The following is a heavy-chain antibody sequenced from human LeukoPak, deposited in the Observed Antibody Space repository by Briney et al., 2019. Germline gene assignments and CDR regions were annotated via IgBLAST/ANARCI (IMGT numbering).Heavy chain of an antibody. CDR3: ARLGRCSSTSCFDP. Sequence: PSETLSHTXAVSGYSISSGYYWGWMRQPPGKGLEWIGSIYHSGSTYYNPSLKSRVTISVDTSKNQFSLKLSSVTAADTAVYYCARLGRCSSTSCFDPWGQGTLVTVSS. D-gene: IGHD2-2*01. CDR2: IYHSGST. V-gene: IGHV4-38-2*01. CDR1: GYSISSGYY. J-gene: IGHJ5*02.